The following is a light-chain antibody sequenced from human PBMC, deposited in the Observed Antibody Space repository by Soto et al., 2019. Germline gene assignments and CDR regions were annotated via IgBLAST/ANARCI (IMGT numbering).Light chain of an antibody. CDR2: EVN. Sequence: QSALTQPASVSGSPGQSITISCTGTSTDVGGYKYVSWYQQHPGTAPKLMIFEVNGRPSGVPDRFSGSKSGNTASLTISGLQAEDEADYYCCSYAGSYTLDVFGTGTKVTVL. V-gene: IGLV2-11*01. CDR3: CSYAGSYTLDV. J-gene: IGLJ1*01. CDR1: STDVGGYKY.